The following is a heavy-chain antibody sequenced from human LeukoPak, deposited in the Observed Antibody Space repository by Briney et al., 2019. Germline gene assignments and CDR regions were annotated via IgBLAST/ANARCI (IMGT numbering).Heavy chain of an antibody. J-gene: IGHJ6*03. D-gene: IGHD6-19*01. CDR2: INDSGST. CDR3: ASGGGLQWRGGFRRRYSYFYMDV. V-gene: IGHV4-34*01. CDR1: GGSLSGFY. Sequence: PSETLSLTCDVYGGSLSGFYWIWIRQSPGTGPQWIGEINDSGSTNYNPSLKSRVTISLDTSKSQLSLKVTSVTAADTAVYFCASGGGLQWRGGFRRRYSYFYMDVWGKGTTVTVS.